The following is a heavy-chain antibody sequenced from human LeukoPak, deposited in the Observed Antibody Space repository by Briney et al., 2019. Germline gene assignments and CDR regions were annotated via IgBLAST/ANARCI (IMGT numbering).Heavy chain of an antibody. CDR3: ARGYSGSYWAPY. J-gene: IGHJ4*02. Sequence: GGSLRLSCAASGFTFSSYAMSWVRQAPGKGLEWVSAISGSGGSTYYADSVKGRFTISRDNSKNTLYLQMNSLRAEDTAVYYCARGYSGSYWAPYWGQGTLVTVSS. V-gene: IGHV3-23*01. CDR2: ISGSGGST. D-gene: IGHD1-26*01. CDR1: GFTFSSYA.